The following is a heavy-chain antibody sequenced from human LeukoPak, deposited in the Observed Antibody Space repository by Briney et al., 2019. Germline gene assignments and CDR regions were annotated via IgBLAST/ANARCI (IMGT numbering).Heavy chain of an antibody. D-gene: IGHD6-19*01. Sequence: GGSLRLSCAASGFTFSSYWMSWVRQAPGKGLEWVANIKQDGSEKYYVDSVKGRFTISRDNAKNSLYLQMNSLRAEDTAVYYCARDDSSGWYRDAFDIWGQGTMVTVSS. CDR3: ARDDSSGWYRDAFDI. V-gene: IGHV3-7*01. J-gene: IGHJ3*02. CDR2: IKQDGSEK. CDR1: GFTFSSYW.